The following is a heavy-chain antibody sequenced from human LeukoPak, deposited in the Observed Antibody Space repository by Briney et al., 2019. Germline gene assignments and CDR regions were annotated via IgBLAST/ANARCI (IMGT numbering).Heavy chain of an antibody. CDR2: IKEDGSEK. Sequence: GGSLRLSCVVSGFTFSNYWMSWVRQAPGKGLEWVANIKEDGSEKHYVDSVKGRFTISRDNAKNTLSLQMNSLRAEDTAVYYCARTSKFDYWGQGTLVTVSS. CDR3: ARTSKFDY. CDR1: GFTFSNYW. J-gene: IGHJ4*02. V-gene: IGHV3-7*04.